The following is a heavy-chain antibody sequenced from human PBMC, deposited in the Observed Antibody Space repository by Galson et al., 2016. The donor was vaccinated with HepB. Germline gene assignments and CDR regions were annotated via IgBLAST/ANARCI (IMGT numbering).Heavy chain of an antibody. CDR1: GGSISSRSYY. J-gene: IGHJ4*02. V-gene: IGHV4-39*01. CDR3: AGHNGRTRPVDY. D-gene: IGHD6-6*01. Sequence: SETLSLTCTVSGGSISSRSYYWGWIRQPPGKGLEWIGSIYYSGTTYYSPSLTSRLTISVDTSKNQFSLKLSSVTAADTAVYFCAGHNGRTRPVDYWGQGTLVTVSS. CDR2: IYYSGTT.